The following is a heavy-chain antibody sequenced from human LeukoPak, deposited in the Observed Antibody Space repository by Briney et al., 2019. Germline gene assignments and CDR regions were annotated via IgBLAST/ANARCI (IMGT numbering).Heavy chain of an antibody. CDR1: GGSLSGYY. J-gene: IGHJ5*02. CDR2: INHSGST. CDR3: ARGGRLWFGVSVKNNWFDP. V-gene: IGHV4-34*01. Sequence: SETLSLTCAVYGGSLSGYYWSWIRQPPRKGLEWIGEINHSGSTNYNPSLKRRVTISVDTSKNQFSLTLSSVTAADRAGYYCARGGRLWFGVSVKNNWFDPGGQGTLVTVSS. D-gene: IGHD3-10*01.